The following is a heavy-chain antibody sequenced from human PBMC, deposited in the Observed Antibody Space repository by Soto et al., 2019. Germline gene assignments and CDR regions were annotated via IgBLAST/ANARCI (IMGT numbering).Heavy chain of an antibody. J-gene: IGHJ5*02. Sequence: SETLSLTCTVSGDSINTDYYWSWLRQPPGKGLEWIGHIYYSGVTFKNPSLQSRLTMSVDTSKNQFSLKLSSVTAADTAVYYCGRDKASKFYDSRNYDPHFDPWGQGTLVTSPQ. V-gene: IGHV4-30-4*01. CDR2: IYYSGVT. CDR3: GRDKASKFYDSRNYDPHFDP. CDR1: GDSINTDYY. D-gene: IGHD3-22*01.